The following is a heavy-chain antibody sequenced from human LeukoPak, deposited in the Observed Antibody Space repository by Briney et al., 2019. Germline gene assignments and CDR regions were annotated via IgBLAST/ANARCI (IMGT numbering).Heavy chain of an antibody. Sequence: ASVKVSCKASGYTFTDYYIHWVRQAPGQGLEWMGWINPNSGGTHYAQKFQGRVTMTRDTSISTAYMELSRLRSDDTAVYYCARVGWAAPRVHFDSWGQGTLVTVSS. CDR2: INPNSGGT. CDR3: ARVGWAAPRVHFDS. J-gene: IGHJ4*02. CDR1: GYTFTDYY. D-gene: IGHD6-25*01. V-gene: IGHV1-2*02.